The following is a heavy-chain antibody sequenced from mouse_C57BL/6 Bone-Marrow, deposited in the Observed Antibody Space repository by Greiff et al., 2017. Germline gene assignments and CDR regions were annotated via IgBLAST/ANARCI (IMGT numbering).Heavy chain of an antibody. CDR2: IDPSDSYT. CDR1: GYTFTSYW. D-gene: IGHD2-4*01. V-gene: IGHV1-50*01. J-gene: IGHJ4*01. Sequence: VQLQQSGAELVKPGASVKLSCKASGYTFTSYWMQWVKQRPGQGLEWIGEIDPSDSYTNYNQKFKGKATLTVDTSSSTAYMQLSSLTSEDSAVYYCARSTMITTGYYYAMDYWGQGTSVTVSS. CDR3: ARSTMITTGYYYAMDY.